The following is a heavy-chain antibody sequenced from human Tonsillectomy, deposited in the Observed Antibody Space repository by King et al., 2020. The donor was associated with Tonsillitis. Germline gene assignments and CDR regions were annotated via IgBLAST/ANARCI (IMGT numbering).Heavy chain of an antibody. V-gene: IGHV4-34*01. J-gene: IGHJ4*02. CDR1: GGSFSGYS. CDR3: ARGVPGY. Sequence: VQLQQWGAGLLKPSETLSLTCAVYGGSFSGYSWSWVRQSPGXGLEWIGEITDSGNTNYNPSLKSRVTIXVDTSKNQFSLKVRSLTAADTAIYYCARGVPGYWGQGXLVTVSS. CDR2: ITDSGNT.